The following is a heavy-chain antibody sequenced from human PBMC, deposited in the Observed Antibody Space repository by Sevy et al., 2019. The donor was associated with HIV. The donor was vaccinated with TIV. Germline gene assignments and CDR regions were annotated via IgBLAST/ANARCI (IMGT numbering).Heavy chain of an antibody. CDR1: GYTFTSYG. CDR2: ISAYNGNT. CDR3: ARDLHSSSWYWAFDI. Sequence: ASVKVSCKASGYTFTSYGISWVRQAPGQGLEWMGWISAYNGNTNYAQKLQGRVTMTTDTSTSTAYKELRSLRSDDTAVYYCARDLHSSSWYWAFDIWGQGTMVTVSS. J-gene: IGHJ3*02. D-gene: IGHD6-13*01. V-gene: IGHV1-18*01.